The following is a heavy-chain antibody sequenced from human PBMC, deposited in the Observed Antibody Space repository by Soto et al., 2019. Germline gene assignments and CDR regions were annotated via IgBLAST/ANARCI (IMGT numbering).Heavy chain of an antibody. V-gene: IGHV4-38-2*01. J-gene: IGHJ6*02. D-gene: IGHD2-2*01. CDR2: LYHIGST. CDR1: GYSISSGNY. CDR3: RSSTSCYDESCVDV. Sequence: SESLSLTCAVSGYSISSGNYWAWIRQPPGRGLEWIGSLYHIGSTHYNTSLKSRVTISVDTSKNHFSLELSSVTAADTAIYYCRSSTSCYDESCVDVWGQGTMVTVSS.